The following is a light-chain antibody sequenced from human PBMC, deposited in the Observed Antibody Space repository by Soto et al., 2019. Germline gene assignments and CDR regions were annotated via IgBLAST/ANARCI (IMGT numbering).Light chain of an antibody. CDR3: QQYETFSGT. Sequence: DIQITQSPSTLSASVGDRVTITCRASQSISSWLAWYQQKPGKAPKILIYDASALQRGVPSRFSGSGSGTKFTLTIASLQPDDFATYYCQQYETFSGTFGPGTKVDIK. CDR2: DAS. V-gene: IGKV1-5*01. J-gene: IGKJ1*01. CDR1: QSISSW.